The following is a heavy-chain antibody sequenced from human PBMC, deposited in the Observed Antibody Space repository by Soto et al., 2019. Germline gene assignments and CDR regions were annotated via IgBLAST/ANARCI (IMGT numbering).Heavy chain of an antibody. J-gene: IGHJ4*02. Sequence: QVQLQESGPGLVKPSQTLSFICTVSGGSISSGGYYWSWIRQHPGKGLEWIGYIYYSGSTYYNPSLKSRVTISLDTSKNQFSLKLSSVTAADTAVYYCARGRTFMVRGVIITPYYFDYWGQGTLVTVSS. CDR2: IYYSGST. CDR1: GGSISSGGYY. D-gene: IGHD3-10*01. V-gene: IGHV4-31*03. CDR3: ARGRTFMVRGVIITPYYFDY.